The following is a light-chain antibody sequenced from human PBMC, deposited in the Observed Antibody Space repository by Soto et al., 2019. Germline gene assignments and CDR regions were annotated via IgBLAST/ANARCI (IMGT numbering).Light chain of an antibody. J-gene: IGLJ1*01. CDR2: EVN. CDR3: SSHAGSKRV. V-gene: IGLV2-8*01. Sequence: QSVLTQPPSASGSPGQSVTISCTGTSSDVGGYNYVSWYQQHPGKAPKLMIYEVNKRPSGVPDRFSGSKSGNTASLTVSGLQAEDEGDYYWSSHAGSKRVFGTGTKVTVL. CDR1: SSDVGGYNY.